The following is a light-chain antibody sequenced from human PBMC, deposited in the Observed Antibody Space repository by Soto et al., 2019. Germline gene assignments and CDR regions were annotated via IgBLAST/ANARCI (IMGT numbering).Light chain of an antibody. Sequence: QSVLTQPPSASGTPGQRVTISCSGSSSNIGSNPVSWYQQLPGTAPKSLIYSDNQRPSGVPDRISGSRSGTSASLAISGLQSEDEAEYYCAAWADSLRGRVFGGGTKLTVL. CDR3: AAWADSLRGRV. CDR1: SSNIGSNP. V-gene: IGLV1-44*01. J-gene: IGLJ2*01. CDR2: SDN.